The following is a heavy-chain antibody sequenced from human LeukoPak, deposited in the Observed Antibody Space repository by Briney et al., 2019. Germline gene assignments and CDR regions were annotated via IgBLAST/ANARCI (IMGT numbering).Heavy chain of an antibody. Sequence: GGSLRLSCAASGFTFSSYGMHWVRQAPGKGLEWVAVIWYDGGNKYYADSVKGRFTISRDNSKNTLYLQMNSLRAEDTAVYYCARPLYSSSRFDAFDIWGQGTMVTVSS. CDR2: IWYDGGNK. CDR3: ARPLYSSSRFDAFDI. J-gene: IGHJ3*02. V-gene: IGHV3-33*01. D-gene: IGHD6-13*01. CDR1: GFTFSSYG.